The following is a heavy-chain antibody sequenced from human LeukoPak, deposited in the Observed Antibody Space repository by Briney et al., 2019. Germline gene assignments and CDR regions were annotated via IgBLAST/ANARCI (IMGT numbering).Heavy chain of an antibody. Sequence: PGGSLRLSCAASGFTFDDYAMHWVRQAPGKGLEWVSGISWNSGSIGYADSVKGRFTISRDNAKNSLYLQMNSLRAEDTALYYCAKGLYYYDSSGYPHWGQGTLVTVSS. V-gene: IGHV3-9*01. CDR1: GFTFDDYA. D-gene: IGHD3-22*01. J-gene: IGHJ4*02. CDR3: AKGLYYYDSSGYPH. CDR2: ISWNSGSI.